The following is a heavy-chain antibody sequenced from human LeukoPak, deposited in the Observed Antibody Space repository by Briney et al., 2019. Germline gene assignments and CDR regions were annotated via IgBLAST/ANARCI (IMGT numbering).Heavy chain of an antibody. J-gene: IGHJ4*02. CDR3: AKGAADYYFDS. CDR1: GFTFTSYA. V-gene: IGHV3-23*01. Sequence: GGSLRLSCAASGFTFTSYAMNWVRQAPGKGLXWVSGIIGNGGVTYYADPVKGRFTISRDNSKNTLYLQMNSLRAEDTALYYCAKGAADYYFDSWGQGTLVTVSS. CDR2: IIGNGGVT. D-gene: IGHD2-15*01.